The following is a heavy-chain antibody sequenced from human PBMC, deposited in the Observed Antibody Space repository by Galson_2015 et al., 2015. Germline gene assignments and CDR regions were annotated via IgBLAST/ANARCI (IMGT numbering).Heavy chain of an antibody. CDR1: GYTFPGYY. D-gene: IGHD6-13*01. Sequence: SVKVSCKASGYTFPGYYMHWVRQAPGQGLEWMGRINPNSGGTNFAQKFQDRVNMTRDTSISTGYVELSRLRSNDTAVYYCARAYSSTWSPTYYFDYWGQGTLVTVSS. CDR2: INPNSGGT. J-gene: IGHJ4*02. V-gene: IGHV1-2*06. CDR3: ARAYSSTWSPTYYFDY.